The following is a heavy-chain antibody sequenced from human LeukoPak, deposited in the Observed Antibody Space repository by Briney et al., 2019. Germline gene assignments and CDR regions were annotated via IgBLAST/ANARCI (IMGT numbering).Heavy chain of an antibody. D-gene: IGHD3-3*01. V-gene: IGHV4-38-2*02. CDR3: ARDLRIFGVVIPPGAAFDI. J-gene: IGHJ3*02. CDR2: IYHSGST. Sequence: SETLSLTCAVSGYSISSGYYWGWIRQPPGKGLEWIGSIYHSGSTYYNPSLKSRVTMSVDTSKNQFSLKLSSVTAADTAVYYCARDLRIFGVVIPPGAAFDIWGQGTMVTVSS. CDR1: GYSISSGYY.